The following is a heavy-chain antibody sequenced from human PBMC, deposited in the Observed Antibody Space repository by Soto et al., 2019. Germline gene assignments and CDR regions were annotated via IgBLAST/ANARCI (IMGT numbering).Heavy chain of an antibody. J-gene: IGHJ4*02. CDR1: GGTFSSYA. CDR2: IIPIFGTA. CDR3: AREYDSSGYYDGGRDSYFDY. Sequence: QVQLVQSGAEVKKPGSSVKVSCKASGGTFSSYAISWVRQAPGQGLEWMGGIIPIFGTANYAQKFQGRVTITADESTSTAYMEMSSLRSEDTAVYYCAREYDSSGYYDGGRDSYFDYWGQGTLVTVSS. D-gene: IGHD3-22*01. V-gene: IGHV1-69*12.